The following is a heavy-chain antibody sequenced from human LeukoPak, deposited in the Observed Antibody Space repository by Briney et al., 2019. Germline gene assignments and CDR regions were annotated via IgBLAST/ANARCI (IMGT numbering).Heavy chain of an antibody. CDR1: GYPFTTYE. CDR3: ARGPRNDP. D-gene: IGHD1-14*01. CDR2: VHPDTGYA. J-gene: IGHJ5*02. Sequence: ASVKVSCKTSGYPFTTYEINWVRQAAGQGLEWMGWVHPDTGYADYAQKFQGRVTMTSDTSISTAYMELSSLRSDDTSVYFCARGPRNDPWGQGTLVTVSS. V-gene: IGHV1-8*01.